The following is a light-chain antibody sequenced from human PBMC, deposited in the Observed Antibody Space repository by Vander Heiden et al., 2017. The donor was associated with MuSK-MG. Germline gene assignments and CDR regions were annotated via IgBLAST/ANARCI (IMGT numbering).Light chain of an antibody. CDR1: NIGSIS. CDR2: YNT. J-gene: IGLJ2*01. CDR3: QVWASTNNHVV. V-gene: IGLV3-21*04. Sequence: SYVLTQPPSVSVAPGKTARITCGGNNIGSISVHWHQQKSGQAPVLVIDYNTDRPSGIPERFSGYNAGNKATLKISRVEAGDEADEYCQVWASTNNHVVVGGGTKLTV.